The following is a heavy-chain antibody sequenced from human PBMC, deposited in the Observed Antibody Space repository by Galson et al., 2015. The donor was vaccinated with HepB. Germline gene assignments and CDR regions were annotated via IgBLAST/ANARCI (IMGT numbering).Heavy chain of an antibody. CDR3: ARDNDSSGYYFPFDY. V-gene: IGHV1-3*01. Sequence: SVKVSCKASGYTFTSYAMHWVRQAPGQRLEWMGWINAGNGNTKYSQKFQGRVTITRDTSASTAYMELSSLRSEDTAVYYCARDNDSSGYYFPFDYWGQGTLVTVSS. D-gene: IGHD3-22*01. J-gene: IGHJ4*02. CDR2: INAGNGNT. CDR1: GYTFTSYA.